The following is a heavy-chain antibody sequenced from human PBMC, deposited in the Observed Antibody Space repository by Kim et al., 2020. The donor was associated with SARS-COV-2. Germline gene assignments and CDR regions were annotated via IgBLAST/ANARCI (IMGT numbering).Heavy chain of an antibody. J-gene: IGHJ4*02. CDR3: ANAEYGDKEGYFDY. Sequence: GGSLRLSCAASGFTFSSYGMHWVRQAPGKGLEWVAVISYDGSNKYYADSVKGRFTISRDNSKNTLYLQMNSLRAEDTAVYYCANAEYGDKEGYFDYWGQGTLVTVSS. CDR1: GFTFSSYG. V-gene: IGHV3-30*18. CDR2: ISYDGSNK. D-gene: IGHD4-17*01.